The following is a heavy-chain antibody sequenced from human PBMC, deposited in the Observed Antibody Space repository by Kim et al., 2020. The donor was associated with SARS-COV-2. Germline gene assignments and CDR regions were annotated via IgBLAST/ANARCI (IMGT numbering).Heavy chain of an antibody. CDR1: GYTFTSYA. V-gene: IGHV1-3*01. D-gene: IGHD1-1*01. J-gene: IGHJ4*02. Sequence: ASVKVSCKASGYTFTSYAMHWLRQAPGQRLEWMGWINAGNGNTKYSQKFQGRVTITRDTSASTAYMELSSLRSEDTAVYYCATEGSRDGYNWAYWGRGTLVTVSS. CDR2: INAGNGNT. CDR3: ATEGSRDGYNWAY.